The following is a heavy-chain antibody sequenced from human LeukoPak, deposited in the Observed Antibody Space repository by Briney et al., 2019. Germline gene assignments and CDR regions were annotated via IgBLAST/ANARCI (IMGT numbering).Heavy chain of an antibody. CDR2: INPNSGGT. CDR3: ARFRFDHYDSSGTSNWFDP. Sequence: ASVKVSCKASGYTFTGYYMHWVRQAPGQGLEWMGWINPNSGGTNYAQKFQGRVTMTRDTSISTAYMELSRLRSDDTAVYYCARFRFDHYDSSGTSNWFDPWGQGTLVTVSS. CDR1: GYTFTGYY. V-gene: IGHV1-2*02. D-gene: IGHD3-22*01. J-gene: IGHJ5*02.